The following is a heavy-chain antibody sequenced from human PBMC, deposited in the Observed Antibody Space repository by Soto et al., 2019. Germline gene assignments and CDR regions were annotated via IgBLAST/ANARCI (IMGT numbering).Heavy chain of an antibody. V-gene: IGHV1-46*03. CDR1: GNTFSNYY. Sequence: GASVKVSCKASGNTFSNYYIHWVRQAPGQGLEWMGTINPSGGHTTYAQKFLGRVTMTRDSSTSTLYMELTSLRFEDTAVYYCASGGHVVVLTAALDFWGQGTLVIGSS. CDR2: INPSGGHT. D-gene: IGHD2-21*02. CDR3: ASGGHVVVLTAALDF. J-gene: IGHJ4*02.